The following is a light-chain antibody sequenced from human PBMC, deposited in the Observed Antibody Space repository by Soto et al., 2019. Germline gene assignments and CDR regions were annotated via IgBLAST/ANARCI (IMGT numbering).Light chain of an antibody. CDR3: QQYETFSGT. CDR2: DAS. Sequence: DIQMTQSPSTLSASVGDTVTVTCRASQSVSGWLAWYRQKPGEAPKLLIYDASALRRGVASRFSGSGSGTKFTLTIAGLQPDDFATYCRQQYETFSGTFGPGTKVEI. V-gene: IGKV1-5*01. CDR1: QSVSGW. J-gene: IGKJ1*01.